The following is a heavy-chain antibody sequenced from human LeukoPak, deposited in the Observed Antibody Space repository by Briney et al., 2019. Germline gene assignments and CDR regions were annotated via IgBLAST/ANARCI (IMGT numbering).Heavy chain of an antibody. CDR1: GFTFSNYG. Sequence: PGGSLRLSCAASGFTFSNYGMHWVRQAPGKGLEWVAFIRYDESDKYYADSVKGRFTISRDNAKNSLFLQMNSLRAEDTAVYYCARAPPGIATLSGYMDVWGKGTTVTVSS. CDR2: IRYDESDK. J-gene: IGHJ6*03. V-gene: IGHV3-30*02. D-gene: IGHD6-6*01. CDR3: ARAPPGIATLSGYMDV.